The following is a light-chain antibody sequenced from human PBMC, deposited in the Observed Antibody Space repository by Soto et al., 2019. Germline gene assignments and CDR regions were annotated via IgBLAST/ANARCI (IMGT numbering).Light chain of an antibody. CDR3: QQYGTSPIT. CDR1: QTVSSY. J-gene: IGKJ5*01. Sequence: ENVLTQSPGTLSLSPGERATLPCRASQTVSSYLTWYQQRPGQAPRPLIYGASKRATGIPDRFSGSGSGTDFTLTISRLEPEDFALYYCQQYGTSPITFGQGTRLEIK. V-gene: IGKV3-20*01. CDR2: GAS.